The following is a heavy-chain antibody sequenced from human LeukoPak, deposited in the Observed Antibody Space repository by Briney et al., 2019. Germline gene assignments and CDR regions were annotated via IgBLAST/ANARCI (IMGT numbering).Heavy chain of an antibody. J-gene: IGHJ3*02. CDR1: GGSNSSGSYY. D-gene: IGHD3-9*01. CDR3: ARDPGADWSGAFDI. Sequence: SQTLSLTCTVSGGSNSSGSYYWSWIRQPAGKGLEWIGRIYTSGSTNYNPSLKSRVTISVDTSKNQFSLKLSSVTAADTAVYYCARDPGADWSGAFDIWGQGTMVTVSS. CDR2: IYTSGST. V-gene: IGHV4-61*02.